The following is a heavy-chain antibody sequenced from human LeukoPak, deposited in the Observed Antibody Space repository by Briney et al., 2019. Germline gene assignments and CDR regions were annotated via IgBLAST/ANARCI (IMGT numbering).Heavy chain of an antibody. CDR2: ISYDGSNK. CDR3: AWSLHYYGSESYRVGYGMDV. V-gene: IGHV3-30-3*01. D-gene: IGHD3-10*01. J-gene: IGHJ6*02. Sequence: QAGGSLRLSCAAAGVTFSSYAMDSVRQAPGKGLEWVAVISYDGSNKYYADSVKGRFTISRDISKNTLSLQMNSLRAEDTTLYYCAWSLHYYGSESYRVGYGMDVWGQGTTVTVSS. CDR1: GVTFSSYA.